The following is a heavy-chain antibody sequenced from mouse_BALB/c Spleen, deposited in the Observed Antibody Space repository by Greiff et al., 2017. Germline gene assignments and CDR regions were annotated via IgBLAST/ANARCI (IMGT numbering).Heavy chain of an antibody. CDR3: ARDESYAMDY. V-gene: IGHV5-4*02. CDR2: ISDGGSYT. J-gene: IGHJ4*01. Sequence: EVKLEESGGGLVKPGGSLKLSCAASGFTFSDYYMYWVRQTPEKRLEWVATISDGGSYTYYPDSVKGRFTISRDNAKNNLYLQMSSLKSEDTAMYYCARDESYAMDYWGQGTSVTVSS. CDR1: GFTFSDYY.